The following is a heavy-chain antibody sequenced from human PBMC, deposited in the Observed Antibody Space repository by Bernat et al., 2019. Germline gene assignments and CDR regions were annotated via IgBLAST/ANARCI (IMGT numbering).Heavy chain of an antibody. CDR3: ASHMIVVVYCDD. CDR1: GGSISSSSYY. J-gene: IGHJ4*01. D-gene: IGHD3-22*01. Sequence: QLQLQVSGPGLVKPSETLSLTCTVSGGSISSSSYYWGWIRQPPGKGLEWIGSIYYSGSTYYNPSLKSRVPISVDTSMNQVSRKVGTVSATDTVEYYCASHMIVVVYCDDWGQGTLVTVT. CDR2: IYYSGST. V-gene: IGHV4-39*01.